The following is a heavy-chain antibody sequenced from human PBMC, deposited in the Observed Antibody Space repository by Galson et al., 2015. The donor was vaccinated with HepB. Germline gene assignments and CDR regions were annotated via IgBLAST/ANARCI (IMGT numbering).Heavy chain of an antibody. Sequence: SLRLSCAASGFTFSSYWMNWVRQVPGKGLVWVSRINSDASSTNYADSVKGRFTISRDNAKNTLYLQMNSLRAEDTAVYYCGGEGGDYGCNPIQMWGQGTLVTVSS. D-gene: IGHD4-23*01. V-gene: IGHV3-74*01. CDR1: GFTFSSYW. CDR2: INSDASST. J-gene: IGHJ4*02. CDR3: GGEGGDYGCNPIQM.